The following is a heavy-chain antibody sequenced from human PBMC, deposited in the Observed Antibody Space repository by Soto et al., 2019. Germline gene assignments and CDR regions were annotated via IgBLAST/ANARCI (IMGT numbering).Heavy chain of an antibody. CDR3: ARERDGDGYAYYYGMDV. V-gene: IGHV3-53*01. J-gene: IGHJ6*02. Sequence: EVQLVESGGGLIQPGGSLRLSCAASGFTVSSNYMSWVRQAPGKGLEWVSVIYSGGSTYYADSVKGRFTISRDNSKNTXYLQMNSLRAEDTAVYYCARERDGDGYAYYYGMDVWGQGTTVTVSS. CDR2: IYSGGST. CDR1: GFTVSSNY. D-gene: IGHD5-12*01.